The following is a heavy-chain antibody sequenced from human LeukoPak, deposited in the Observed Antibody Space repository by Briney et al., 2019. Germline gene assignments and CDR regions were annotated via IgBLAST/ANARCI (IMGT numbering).Heavy chain of an antibody. CDR2: ISVYNGNT. Sequence: GASVKVSCKASGYTFTSYDINWVRQAPGQGLEWMGWISVYNGNTNYAQKLQGRVTMTTDTSTSTAYMELRSLRSDDTAVYYCARDRGYSSDYYYMDFWGKGTTVTFS. CDR3: ARDRGYSSDYYYMDF. V-gene: IGHV1-18*01. D-gene: IGHD3-22*01. J-gene: IGHJ6*03. CDR1: GYTFTSYD.